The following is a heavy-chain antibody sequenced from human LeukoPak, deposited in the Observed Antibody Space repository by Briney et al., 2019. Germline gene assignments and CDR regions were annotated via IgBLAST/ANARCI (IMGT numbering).Heavy chain of an antibody. V-gene: IGHV3-66*01. Sequence: GGSLRLSCAASGFTVSTNYMSWVRQAPGKGLEWVSIIYSGGSTYYADSVKGRFTISRDNSKNTLYLQMNTLRAEDTAVYYCARDSRDYAIDYWAREPWSPSPQ. CDR1: GFTVSTNY. CDR3: ARDSRDYAIDY. D-gene: IGHD4-17*01. CDR2: IYSGGST. J-gene: IGHJ4*02.